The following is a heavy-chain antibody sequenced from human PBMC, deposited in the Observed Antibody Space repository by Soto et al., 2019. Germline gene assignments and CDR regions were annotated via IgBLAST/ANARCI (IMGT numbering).Heavy chain of an antibody. J-gene: IGHJ4*02. V-gene: IGHV4-30-4*01. Sequence: QVQLQESGPGLVKPSQTLSLTCTVSGGSISSGDYYWSWIRQPPGKGLEWIGYIYYSGSTYYNPTLQCRLTISCDPSKNQFSLKLSSVTAAGTAVYFCARAQGSGFLVSWGQGTLVPVSS. CDR2: IYYSGST. D-gene: IGHD3-10*01. CDR1: GGSISSGDYY. CDR3: ARAQGSGFLVS.